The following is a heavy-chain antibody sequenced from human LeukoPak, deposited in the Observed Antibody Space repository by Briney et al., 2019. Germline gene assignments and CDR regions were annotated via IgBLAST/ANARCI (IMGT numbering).Heavy chain of an antibody. V-gene: IGHV4-39*07. CDR2: IYYSGST. J-gene: IGHJ5*02. Sequence: PSETLSLTCTVSGGSISSSSYYWGWIRQPPGKGLEWIGSIYYSGSTYYNPSLKSRVTISVDTSKNQFSLKLSSVTAADTAVYYCARHLNVRFGDQNWFDPWGQGTLVTVSS. D-gene: IGHD3-10*01. CDR3: ARHLNVRFGDQNWFDP. CDR1: GGSISSSSYY.